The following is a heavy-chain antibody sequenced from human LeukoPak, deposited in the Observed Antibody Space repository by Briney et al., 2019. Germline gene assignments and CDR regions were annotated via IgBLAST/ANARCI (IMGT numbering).Heavy chain of an antibody. CDR1: GYTLTDYY. CDR3: ARESTGTSVIDWFDP. Sequence: ASVTVSCKASGYTLTDYYMHWVRQAPGQGLEWMGWINPNSGGINYAQKFQGRVTMTRDTSISTAYMELSRLRSDDTAVYYCARESTGTSVIDWFDPWGQGTLVTVSS. J-gene: IGHJ5*02. V-gene: IGHV1-2*02. CDR2: INPNSGGI. D-gene: IGHD1-7*01.